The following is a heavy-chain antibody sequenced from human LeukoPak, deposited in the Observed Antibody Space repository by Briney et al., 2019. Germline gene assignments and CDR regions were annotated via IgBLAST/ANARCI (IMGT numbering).Heavy chain of an antibody. CDR2: INAGNGNT. J-gene: IGHJ6*02. CDR3: ARVSSGWPYYYYGMDV. V-gene: IGHV1-3*01. D-gene: IGHD6-19*01. CDR1: GYTFTSYA. Sequence: ASVKVSCKASGYTFTSYAMHWVRQAPGQRLEWMGWINAGNGNTKYSQKFQGRVTITRDTSASTAYMELSSLRSEDTAVYYCARVSSGWPYYYYGMDVWGQGTTVTVSS.